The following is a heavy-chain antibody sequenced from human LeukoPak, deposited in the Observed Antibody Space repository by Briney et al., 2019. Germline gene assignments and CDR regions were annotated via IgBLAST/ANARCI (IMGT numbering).Heavy chain of an antibody. CDR3: AKDSHWILFDD. J-gene: IGHJ4*02. CDR2: IGGSGTRT. V-gene: IGHV3-23*01. Sequence: PGGSLRLSCSASGFTFTTYGMNWVRQAPGKGLEWVSGIGGSGTRTYYADSVKGRFTTSRDNSKNTLYLQMNSLRDEDTAVYYCAKDSHWILFDDWGQGTLVTVSS. D-gene: IGHD2-2*03. CDR1: GFTFTTYG.